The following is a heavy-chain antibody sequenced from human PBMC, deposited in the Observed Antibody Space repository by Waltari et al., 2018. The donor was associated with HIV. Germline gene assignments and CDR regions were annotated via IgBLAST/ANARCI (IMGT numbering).Heavy chain of an antibody. CDR2: IYYSGST. D-gene: IGHD3-3*01. J-gene: IGHJ4*02. CDR1: GCSISSSSFY. Sequence: QLQLQESGPGLVKPSETLSLTCTVSGCSISSSSFYWGWIQQPPGQGLEWIGNIYYSGSTYYNPSLKSRVTISVDTSKNQFSLKLSSVTAADTAVYYCARHDYDFWSGYVIPYYFDYWGQGTLVTVSS. CDR3: ARHDYDFWSGYVIPYYFDY. V-gene: IGHV4-39*01.